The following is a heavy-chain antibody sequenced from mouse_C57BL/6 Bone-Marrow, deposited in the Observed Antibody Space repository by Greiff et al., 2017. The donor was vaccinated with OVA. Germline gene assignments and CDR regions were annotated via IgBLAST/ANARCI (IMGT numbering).Heavy chain of an antibody. V-gene: IGHV5-6*01. CDR1: GFTFSSYG. CDR2: ISSVLSDP. Sequence: EVQRLESGGDLVKPGGSLKLSCAASGFTFSSYGMSWVRQTQDQRLEWVATISSVLSDPYYPDSVKGRFTISRDNAKNTLYLQMSSLKSEDTAMYYCARRDYYAMDYWGQGTSVTVSS. CDR3: ARRDYYAMDY. J-gene: IGHJ4*01.